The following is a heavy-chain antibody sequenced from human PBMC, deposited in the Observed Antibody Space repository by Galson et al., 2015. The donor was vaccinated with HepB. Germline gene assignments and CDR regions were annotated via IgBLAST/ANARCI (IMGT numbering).Heavy chain of an antibody. V-gene: IGHV1-69*13. CDR2: IIPIFGTA. Sequence: SVKVSCKASGGTFSSYAISWVRQAPGQGLEWMGGIIPIFGTANYAQKFQGRVTITADESTSTAYMELSSLRSEDTAVYYCAREGGPSPLLYYWFDPWGQGTLVTVSS. J-gene: IGHJ5*02. CDR3: AREGGPSPLLYYWFDP. CDR1: GGTFSSYA. D-gene: IGHD2-2*02.